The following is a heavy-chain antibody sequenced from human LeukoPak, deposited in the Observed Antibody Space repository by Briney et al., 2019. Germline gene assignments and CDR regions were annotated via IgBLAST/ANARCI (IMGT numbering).Heavy chain of an antibody. J-gene: IGHJ4*02. CDR1: GGSFSTSSYF. V-gene: IGHV4-39*07. Sequence: SETLSLTCIVSGGSFSTSSYFWGWIRQPPGKGLEWIGTIYYTGSTYYNPSLKSRVTISVDTSKNQFSLKLSSVTAADTAVYYCARDRPAMASSWGQGTLVTVSS. CDR2: IYYTGST. CDR3: ARDRPAMASS. D-gene: IGHD5-18*01.